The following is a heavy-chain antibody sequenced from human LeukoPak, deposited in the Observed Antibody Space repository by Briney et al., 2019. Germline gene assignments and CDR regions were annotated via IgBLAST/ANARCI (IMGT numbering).Heavy chain of an antibody. V-gene: IGHV1-69*05. CDR2: IIPIFGTA. Sequence: SVKVSCKASGGTFSSYAISWVRQAPGQGLEWMGRIIPIFGTANYAQKFQGSVTITTDESTSTAYMELSSLRSEDTAVYYCARDSTLLRHAFDIWGQGTMVTVSS. CDR3: ARDSTLLRHAFDI. CDR1: GGTFSSYA. J-gene: IGHJ3*02.